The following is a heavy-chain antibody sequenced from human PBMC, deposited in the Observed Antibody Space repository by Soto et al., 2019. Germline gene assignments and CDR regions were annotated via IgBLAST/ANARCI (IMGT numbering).Heavy chain of an antibody. CDR1: GFSFSSYS. V-gene: IGHV3-48*02. CDR2: ISGRGTTT. D-gene: IGHD2-2*01. J-gene: IGHJ6*02. CDR3: ARLGYCSSATCKYYFYYYGMDV. Sequence: EVQLVESGGGSEQPGGSLRLSCEASGFSFSSYSMNWVRQAPGKGLEWVSFISGRGTTTFYADSVKARFTVSRDNAKNSLYLEVNSLRDEDTAVYYCARLGYCSSATCKYYFYYYGMDVWGQGTTVTVSS.